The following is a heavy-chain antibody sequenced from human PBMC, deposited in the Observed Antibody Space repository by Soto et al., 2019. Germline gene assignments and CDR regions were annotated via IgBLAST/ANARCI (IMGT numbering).Heavy chain of an antibody. J-gene: IGHJ5*02. CDR2: IYYSGST. CDR3: ARGGASSKWFAP. D-gene: IGHD2-15*01. CDR1: GGSISSYY. Sequence: SETLSLTCTASGGSISSYYWSWIRQPPGKGLEWIGYIYYSGSTNYNPSLKSRVTISVDTYKSQFSLNLRSVTAADTAVYYCARGGASSKWFAPWGQGTLVTVSS. V-gene: IGHV4-59*12.